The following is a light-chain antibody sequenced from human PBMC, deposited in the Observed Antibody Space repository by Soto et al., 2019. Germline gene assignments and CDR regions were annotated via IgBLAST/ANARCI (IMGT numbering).Light chain of an antibody. V-gene: IGKV3-11*01. CDR3: QQRRDWPPT. Sequence: EIVMTQSPATLSVSPGERATLSCRASQSVSSNLAWYQQKPGQAPRLLIYGGSSRATGIPVRFSGSGSGTDFTLTISSLEPEDFAVYFCQQRRDWPPTFGPGTKVDI. J-gene: IGKJ3*01. CDR1: QSVSSN. CDR2: GGS.